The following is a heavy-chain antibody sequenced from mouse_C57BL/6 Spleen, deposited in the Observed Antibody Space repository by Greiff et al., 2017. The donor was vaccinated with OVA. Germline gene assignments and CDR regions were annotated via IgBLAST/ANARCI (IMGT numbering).Heavy chain of an antibody. Sequence: VQLQQSGPELVKPGASVKISCKASGYTFTDYYMNWVKQSHGKSLEWIGDINPNNGGTSYNQKFKGKATLTVDKSSSTAYMELRSLTSEDSAVYYCARGTTVVVFDYWGQGTTLTVSS. CDR3: ARGTTVVVFDY. J-gene: IGHJ2*01. CDR1: GYTFTDYY. V-gene: IGHV1-26*01. CDR2: INPNNGGT. D-gene: IGHD1-1*01.